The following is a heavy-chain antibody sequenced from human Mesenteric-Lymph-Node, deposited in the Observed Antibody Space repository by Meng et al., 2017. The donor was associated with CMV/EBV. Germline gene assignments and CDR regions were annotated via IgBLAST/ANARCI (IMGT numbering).Heavy chain of an antibody. J-gene: IGHJ4*02. Sequence: LRLSCTVPGGSVSSRSYYWSWIRQPPGKGLEWIGYIYYSGSTYYNPSLKSRVTISVATSKNQFSLKLSSVTAADTAVYYCARFRDGYNDYWGQGTLVTVSS. D-gene: IGHD5-24*01. CDR3: ARFRDGYNDY. V-gene: IGHV4-30-4*08. CDR1: GGSVSSRSYY. CDR2: IYYSGST.